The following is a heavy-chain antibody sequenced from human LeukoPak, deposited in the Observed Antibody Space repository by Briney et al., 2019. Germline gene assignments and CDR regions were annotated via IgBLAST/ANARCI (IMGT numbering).Heavy chain of an antibody. Sequence: ASVKVSCKASGYTFTSYYMHWVRQAPGQGLEWMGIINPSGGSTSYAQKFQGRVTMTRDMSTSTVYMELSSLRSEDTAVYYCARDGGNVWFDPWGQGTLVTVSS. CDR3: ARDGGNVWFDP. J-gene: IGHJ5*02. D-gene: IGHD4-23*01. CDR2: INPSGGST. CDR1: GYTFTSYY. V-gene: IGHV1-46*01.